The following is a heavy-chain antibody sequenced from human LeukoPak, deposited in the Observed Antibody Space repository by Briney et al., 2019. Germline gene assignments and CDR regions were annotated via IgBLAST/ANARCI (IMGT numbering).Heavy chain of an antibody. Sequence: SETLSLTCAVYGGSFSGYYWSWIRQHPGKGLEWIGYIYYSGSTYYNPSLKSRVTISVDTSKNQFSLKLNSVTAADTAVYYCARAVASFGVVIDYWGQGTLVTVSS. CDR1: GGSFSGYY. V-gene: IGHV4-31*11. CDR3: ARAVASFGVVIDY. CDR2: IYYSGST. D-gene: IGHD3-3*01. J-gene: IGHJ4*02.